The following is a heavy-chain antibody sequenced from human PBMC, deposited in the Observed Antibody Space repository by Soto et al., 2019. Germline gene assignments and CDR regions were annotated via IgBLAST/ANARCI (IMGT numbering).Heavy chain of an antibody. V-gene: IGHV4-34*01. D-gene: IGHD6-13*01. J-gene: IGHJ5*02. CDR3: ARLGASSSTFWFDP. Sequence: LTCAVYGGSFSDTYWNWFRQPPGKGLEWIASISYSGSTYYNPTLKSRLIISVGTSKSQFSLKLSSVTAADTAVYYCARLGASSSTFWFDPWGEGTLVTVSS. CDR2: ISYSGST. CDR1: GGSFSDTY.